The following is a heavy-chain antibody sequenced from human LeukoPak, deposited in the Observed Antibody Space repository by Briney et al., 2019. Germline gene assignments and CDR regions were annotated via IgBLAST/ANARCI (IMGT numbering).Heavy chain of an antibody. CDR3: ARDQGYYDSSGYYYFFDY. D-gene: IGHD3-22*01. V-gene: IGHV3-73*01. CDR1: GFTFSGSA. J-gene: IGHJ4*02. CDR2: IRSKANSYAT. Sequence: GGSLRLSCAASGFTFSGSAMHWVRQASGKGLEWVGRIRSKANSYATAYAASVKGRFTISRDDSKNTAYLQMNSLKTEDTAVYYCARDQGYYDSSGYYYFFDYWGQGTLVTVSS.